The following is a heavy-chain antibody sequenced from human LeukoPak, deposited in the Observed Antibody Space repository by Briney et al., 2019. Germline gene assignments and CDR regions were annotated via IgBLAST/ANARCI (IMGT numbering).Heavy chain of an antibody. J-gene: IGHJ5*02. V-gene: IGHV6-1*01. CDR3: ARGGNYYDSSGYDNWFDP. D-gene: IGHD3-22*01. Sequence: SQTLTLTCAISGDIVPSNSAAWNWIRQSPSRGLEWLERTYYRSKWYNDYAVSVKSRITINPDTSKNQFSLQLNSVTPEDTAVYYCARGGNYYDSSGYDNWFDPWGQGTLVTVSS. CDR1: GDIVPSNSAA. CDR2: TYYRSKWYN.